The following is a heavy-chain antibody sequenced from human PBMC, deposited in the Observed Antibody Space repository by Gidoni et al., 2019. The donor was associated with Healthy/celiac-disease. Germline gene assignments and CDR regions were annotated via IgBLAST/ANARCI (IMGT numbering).Heavy chain of an antibody. CDR3: AKEGCSSTSCYGRYYYYGMDV. J-gene: IGHJ6*02. Sequence: QVQLVESGGGVVQPGRSLRLSCAASGFTFSSFGMHWVRQAPGKGLGWLAVISFDGSKKYYADTVKGRFTISRDNSKNTLYLQMNSLRAEDTAVYYCAKEGCSSTSCYGRYYYYGMDVWGQGTTVTVSS. V-gene: IGHV3-30*18. D-gene: IGHD2-2*01. CDR2: ISFDGSKK. CDR1: GFTFSSFG.